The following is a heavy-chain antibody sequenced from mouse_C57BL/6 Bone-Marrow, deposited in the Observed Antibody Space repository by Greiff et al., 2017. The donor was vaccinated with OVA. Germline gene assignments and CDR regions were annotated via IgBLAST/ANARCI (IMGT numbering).Heavy chain of an antibody. CDR2: IDPSDSYT. V-gene: IGHV1-59*01. J-gene: IGHJ2*01. CDR3: ARWRGLDD. CDR1: GYTFTSYW. Sequence: QVQLQQPGAELVRPGTSVKLSCKASGYTFTSYWMHWVKQRPGQGLEWIGVIDPSDSYTNYTQKFKGNATLTVDTSSSTAYMQLSSLTSEDAAVYYCARWRGLDDWGQGTTLTVSS.